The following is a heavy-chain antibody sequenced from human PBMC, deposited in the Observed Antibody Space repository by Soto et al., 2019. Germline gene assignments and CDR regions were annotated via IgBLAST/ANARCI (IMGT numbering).Heavy chain of an antibody. D-gene: IGHD3-3*02. V-gene: IGHV3-53*02. CDR2: LYSGGST. CDR1: GFIVSTNY. CDR3: ARHRDAFSSTFDY. J-gene: IGHJ4*02. Sequence: EVQLVETGGGLIQPGGSLRLSCAVSGFIVSTNYMSWVRQAPGKGLEWVSALYSGGSTYYADSVKGRFTISRDNSKNTLQLQMNSLRAEVTALYYCARHRDAFSSTFDYWGQGTLVTVSS.